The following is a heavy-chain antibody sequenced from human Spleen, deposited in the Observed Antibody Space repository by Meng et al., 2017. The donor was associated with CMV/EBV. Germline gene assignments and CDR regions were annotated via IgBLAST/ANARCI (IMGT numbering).Heavy chain of an antibody. Sequence: ESLKISCTVSGGSISSSSYYWGWIRQPPGKGLEWIGSIYYSGSTYYNPSLKSRVTISVDTSKNQFSLKLSSVTAADTAVYYCASVRFLEWEWYDYWGQGTLVTVSS. CDR2: IYYSGST. CDR1: GGSISSSSYY. CDR3: ASVRFLEWEWYDY. V-gene: IGHV4-39*01. J-gene: IGHJ4*02. D-gene: IGHD3-3*01.